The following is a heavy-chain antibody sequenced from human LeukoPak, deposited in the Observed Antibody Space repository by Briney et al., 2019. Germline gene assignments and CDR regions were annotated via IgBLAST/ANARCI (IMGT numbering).Heavy chain of an antibody. V-gene: IGHV4-59*08. D-gene: IGHD1-26*01. CDR1: GGSLSPYY. CDR2: IYHTGTT. CDR3: ARLDSGDHGNIPH. Sequence: SETLSLTCTVSGGSLSPYYWTWIRQPRGKGLEWIGCIYHTGTTKYNPSLSYRVTISVETSKNQFSLRLKSVTAADTAIYYCARLDSGDHGNIPHWGQGTLVTVSS. J-gene: IGHJ1*01.